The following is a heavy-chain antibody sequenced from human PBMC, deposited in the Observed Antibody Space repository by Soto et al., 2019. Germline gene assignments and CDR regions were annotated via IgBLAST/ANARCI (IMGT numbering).Heavy chain of an antibody. V-gene: IGHV1-69*01. CDR2: IIPIFGTA. Sequence: QVQLVQSGAEVKKPGSSVKVSCKASGGTFSSYAISWVRQAPGQGVEWIGGIIPIFGTANYAQKFQGRVTFTVDESTSTAYMKLSSLTSEDTAVHYCAIRFSTGTYYFISMDVWGQGTTVTVSS. J-gene: IGHJ6*02. CDR1: GGTFSSYA. D-gene: IGHD1-26*01. CDR3: AIRFSTGTYYFISMDV.